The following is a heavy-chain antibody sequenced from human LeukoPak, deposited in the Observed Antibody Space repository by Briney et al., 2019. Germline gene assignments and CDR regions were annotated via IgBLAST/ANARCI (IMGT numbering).Heavy chain of an antibody. J-gene: IGHJ1*01. D-gene: IGHD6-19*01. CDR3: ARDLQAVAAPEVYFQH. CDR2: ISGSGGST. V-gene: IGHV3-23*01. Sequence: PGGSLRLSCAASGFTFSSYAMSWVRQAPGKGLEWVSAISGSGGSTYYADSVKGRFTISRDNSKNTLYLQMNSLRAEDTAVYYCARDLQAVAAPEVYFQHWGQGTLVTVSS. CDR1: GFTFSSYA.